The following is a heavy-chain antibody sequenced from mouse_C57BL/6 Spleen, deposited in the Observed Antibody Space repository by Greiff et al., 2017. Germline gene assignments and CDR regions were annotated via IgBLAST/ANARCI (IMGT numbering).Heavy chain of an antibody. J-gene: IGHJ2*01. CDR2: INPSSGYT. V-gene: IGHV1-4*01. CDR3: ARDDYGTPFDC. D-gene: IGHD1-1*01. CDR1: GYTFTSYT. Sequence: QVQLQQPGAELARPGASVKLSCKASGYTFTSYTMHWVKQRPGQGLEWIGNINPSSGYTKYNQKFKDKATLTADKSSSTAYMQLSSLTSEDSAFYYFARDDYGTPFDCWGQGTTLTVSS.